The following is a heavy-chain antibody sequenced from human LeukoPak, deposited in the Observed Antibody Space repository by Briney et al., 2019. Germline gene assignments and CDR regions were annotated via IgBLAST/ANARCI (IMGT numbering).Heavy chain of an antibody. J-gene: IGHJ4*02. V-gene: IGHV3-21*01. Sequence: GGSLRLSCAASGFTFSSYSMNWVRQAPGKGLEWVSSISSSSSYIYYADSEKGRFTISRDNAKNSLYLQMNGLRAEDTAVYYCARVAGDILTGYYPDYWGQGTLVTVSS. D-gene: IGHD3-9*01. CDR1: GFTFSSYS. CDR2: ISSSSSYI. CDR3: ARVAGDILTGYYPDY.